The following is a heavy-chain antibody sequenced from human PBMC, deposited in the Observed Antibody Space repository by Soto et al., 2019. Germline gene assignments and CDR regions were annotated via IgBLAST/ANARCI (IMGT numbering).Heavy chain of an antibody. CDR2: VNHSGST. CDR1: GGSFSGYY. CDR3: ARGFVYSSSWGVFDY. J-gene: IGHJ4*02. V-gene: IGHV4-34*01. D-gene: IGHD6-6*01. Sequence: QVQLQQWGAGLLKPSETLSLTCAVYGGSFSGYYWSWIRQPPGKGLEWVGEVNHSGSTNYNPSLKSRVTISVDTSKNQFSLKLSSVTAADTAVYYCARGFVYSSSWGVFDYWGQGTLVTASS.